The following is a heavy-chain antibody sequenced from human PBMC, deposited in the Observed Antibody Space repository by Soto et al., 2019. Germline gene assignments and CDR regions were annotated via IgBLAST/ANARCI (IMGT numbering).Heavy chain of an antibody. V-gene: IGHV3-23*01. J-gene: IGHJ4*02. Sequence: EVQLLESGGGLAQPAGSLRLSCAASGFTFSVYTMSWFRQAPGRGLEWVSSIYGNGRSTFYSTSVKGRFTITRDNSGNTVYLQMSSLRVEDTAIYYCAKDFTPDSRWDIDYWGRGSLVAVSS. D-gene: IGHD1-26*01. CDR2: IYGNGRST. CDR1: GFTFSVYT. CDR3: AKDFTPDSRWDIDY.